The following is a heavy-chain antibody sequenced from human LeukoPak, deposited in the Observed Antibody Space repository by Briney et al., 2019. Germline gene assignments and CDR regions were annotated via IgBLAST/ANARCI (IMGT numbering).Heavy chain of an antibody. CDR2: ISGSSSTI. CDR3: ARGSTYYDSSGQVPFDY. Sequence: GTLSLTCAVSGGSISSSNWWSWVRQAPGKGLEWGSCISGSSSTIYYADSVKGRFTISRDNGKNTLYLQMNSLRAEDTAVYYCARGSTYYDSSGQVPFDYWGQGTLVTVSS. J-gene: IGHJ4*02. CDR1: GGSISSSN. V-gene: IGHV3-48*01. D-gene: IGHD3-22*01.